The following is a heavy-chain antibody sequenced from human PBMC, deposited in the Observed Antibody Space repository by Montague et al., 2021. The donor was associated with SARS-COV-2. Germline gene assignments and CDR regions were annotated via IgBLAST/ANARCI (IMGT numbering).Heavy chain of an antibody. D-gene: IGHD2-8*01. Sequence: PALVKPTQTLTLTCTFSGFSLSTSGVGVGWIRQPPGKALEWLALIYWDDGKRYSPSLKSRLTITKDTSKNQVVLTMTNMDPVDTATYYCAHREVFRAFDIWGQGTMVTVSS. CDR3: AHREVFRAFDI. CDR1: GFSLSTSGVG. V-gene: IGHV2-5*02. CDR2: IYWDDGK. J-gene: IGHJ3*02.